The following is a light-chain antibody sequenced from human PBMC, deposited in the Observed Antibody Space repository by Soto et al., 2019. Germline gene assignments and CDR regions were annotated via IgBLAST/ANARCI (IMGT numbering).Light chain of an antibody. CDR1: QSISRS. J-gene: IGKJ1*01. V-gene: IGKV1-5*01. Sequence: DIQMTQSPSTLSASVGDRVTITCRASQSISRSLAWYQQKPGKAPNLLIYDASSLEGGVPSRFSGSGFGTEFTLTITNLQPADFATYYCQQYNSYSWTFGQGTKVEIK. CDR2: DAS. CDR3: QQYNSYSWT.